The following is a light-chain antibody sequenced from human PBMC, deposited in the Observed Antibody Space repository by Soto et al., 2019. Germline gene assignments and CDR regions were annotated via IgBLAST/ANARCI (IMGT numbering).Light chain of an antibody. CDR2: PAS. CDR3: QQTHSFPLT. J-gene: IGKJ4*01. CDR1: QDISSW. Sequence: DIQMTQSPSSVSASVGDRVTISCRASQDISSWLAWYQQKPGKAPKLLIYPASSLQSGVSSRFSGSGSGTDFTLTISSLQPEDFASYFCQQTHSFPLTFGGGTKVEIK. V-gene: IGKV1-12*01.